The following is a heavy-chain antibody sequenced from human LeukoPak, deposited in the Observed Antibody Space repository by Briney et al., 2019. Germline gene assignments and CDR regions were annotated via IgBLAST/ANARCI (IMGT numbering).Heavy chain of an antibody. D-gene: IGHD3-10*01. J-gene: IGHJ3*02. CDR3: ARNMVRGVVTSLDAFDI. V-gene: IGHV4-61*02. CDR1: GGSISGGSYY. CDR2: IYTSGST. Sequence: SETLSLTCTVSGGSISGGSYYWSWIRQPAGKGLEWIGRIYTSGSTNYNPSLKSRVTISVDTSKNQFSLKLSSVTAADTAVYYCARNMVRGVVTSLDAFDIWGQGTMVTVSS.